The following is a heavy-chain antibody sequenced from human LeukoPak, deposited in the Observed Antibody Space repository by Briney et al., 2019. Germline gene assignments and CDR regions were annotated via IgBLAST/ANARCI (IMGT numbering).Heavy chain of an antibody. CDR1: GGSFSDYF. J-gene: IGHJ6*02. CDR3: ARDVVVVPAAIHYGMDV. D-gene: IGHD2-2*01. V-gene: IGHV4-34*01. Sequence: PSETLSLTCAVYGGSFSDYFWGWIRQPPGKGLERIGEINHSGRTYYNPSLKSRVTISVDTSKNQFSLNLSSVTAADTAVYYCARDVVVVPAAIHYGMDVWGQGTTVTVSS. CDR2: INHSGRT.